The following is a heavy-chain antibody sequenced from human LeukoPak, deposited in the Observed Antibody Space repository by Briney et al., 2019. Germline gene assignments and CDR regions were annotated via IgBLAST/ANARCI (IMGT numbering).Heavy chain of an antibody. CDR2: IKQDGSEK. CDR3: ARDLGRGGYTVAGYFDY. V-gene: IGHV3-7*01. Sequence: GGSLRLSCAASGFTFSSYWMSWVRQAPGKGLEWVANIKQDGSEKYYVDSVKGRFTISRDNAKNSLYLQMNSLRAEDTAVYYYARDLGRGGYTVAGYFDYWGQGTLVTVSS. D-gene: IGHD6-19*01. CDR1: GFTFSSYW. J-gene: IGHJ4*02.